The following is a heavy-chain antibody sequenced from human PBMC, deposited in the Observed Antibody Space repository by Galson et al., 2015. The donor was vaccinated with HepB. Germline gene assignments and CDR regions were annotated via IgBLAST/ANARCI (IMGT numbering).Heavy chain of an antibody. Sequence: SLRLSCAASGFTFSSYWMSWVRQAPGKGLEWVANIKQDGSEKYYVDSVKGRFTISRDNAKNPLYLQMNSLRAEDTAVYYCARGGGSKWFGGPFDYWGQGTLVTVSS. J-gene: IGHJ4*02. D-gene: IGHD3-10*01. CDR1: GFTFSSYW. V-gene: IGHV3-7*03. CDR2: IKQDGSEK. CDR3: ARGGGSKWFGGPFDY.